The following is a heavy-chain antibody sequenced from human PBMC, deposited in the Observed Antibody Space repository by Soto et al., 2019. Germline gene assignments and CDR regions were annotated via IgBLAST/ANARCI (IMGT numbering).Heavy chain of an antibody. CDR2: IWYDGSNK. Sequence: QVQLVESGGGVVQPGRSLRLSCAASGFTFSSYGMHWVRQAPGKGLEWVAVIWYDGSNKYYADSVKGRFTISRDNFKNTLYLQMNSLRAEDTAVYYCARGGYYDSSGYYNDYWGQGTLVTVSS. V-gene: IGHV3-33*01. CDR3: ARGGYYDSSGYYNDY. CDR1: GFTFSSYG. J-gene: IGHJ4*02. D-gene: IGHD3-22*01.